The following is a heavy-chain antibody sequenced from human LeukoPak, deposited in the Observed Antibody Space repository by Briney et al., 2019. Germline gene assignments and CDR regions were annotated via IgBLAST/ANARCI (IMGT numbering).Heavy chain of an antibody. Sequence: GGSLRLSCAASGFTFSSYWMSWVRQAPGKGLEWVANIKQDGSEKYYVDSVKGRFTISRDNAKNSLYLQMNSLRAEDTAVYYCARDLTGYSSGPTGYWGQGTLVTASS. CDR3: ARDLTGYSSGPTGY. V-gene: IGHV3-7*01. CDR2: IKQDGSEK. CDR1: GFTFSSYW. J-gene: IGHJ4*02. D-gene: IGHD6-19*01.